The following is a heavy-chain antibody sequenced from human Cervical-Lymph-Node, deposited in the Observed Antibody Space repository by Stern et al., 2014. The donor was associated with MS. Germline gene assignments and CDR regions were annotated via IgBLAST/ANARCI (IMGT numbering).Heavy chain of an antibody. D-gene: IGHD1-7*01. CDR1: GGTFSSYA. Sequence: QVQLVQSGAEVKKPGSSVKVSCKASGGTFSSYAISWVRQAPGQGLEWMGVIIPIFGIANYAQKFQGRVTITADKSTSTAYMELSSLRSEDTAMYYCARDPLELRQLYYYGMDVWGQGTTVTVSS. V-gene: IGHV1-69*17. CDR2: IIPIFGIA. J-gene: IGHJ6*02. CDR3: ARDPLELRQLYYYGMDV.